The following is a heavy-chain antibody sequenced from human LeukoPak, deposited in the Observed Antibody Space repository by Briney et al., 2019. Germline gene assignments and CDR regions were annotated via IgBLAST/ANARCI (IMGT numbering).Heavy chain of an antibody. CDR2: IYHSGST. J-gene: IGHJ4*02. V-gene: IGHV4-38-2*01. CDR3: ATLRALSIAMIVVVITTNYFDY. CDR1: GYSISSDYY. D-gene: IGHD3-22*01. Sequence: PSETLSLTCAVSGYSISSDYYWGWIRQPPGKGLEWIGGIYHSGSTYYNPSLKSRVTISVDTSKNQFSLNLTSVTAADTAVYYCATLRALSIAMIVVVITTNYFDYWGQGTLVTVSS.